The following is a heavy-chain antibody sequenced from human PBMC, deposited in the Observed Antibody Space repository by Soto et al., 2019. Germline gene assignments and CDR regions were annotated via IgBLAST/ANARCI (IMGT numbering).Heavy chain of an antibody. CDR1: VFTLSNYW. J-gene: IGHJ4*02. V-gene: IGHV3-7*03. CDR3: ARIYCSSTTCYIEF. D-gene: IGHD2-2*02. Sequence: VGSLRLSCASSVFTLSNYWMSWVRHSPGKGLEWVANINQDGSQKFYLDSVEGRFTISRDNARNSLYLQMNSLRAEDTAIYYCARIYCSSTTCYIEFWGQGILVIVSS. CDR2: INQDGSQK.